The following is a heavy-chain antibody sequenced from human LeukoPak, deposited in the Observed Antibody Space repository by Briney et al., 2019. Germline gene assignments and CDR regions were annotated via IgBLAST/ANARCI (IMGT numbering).Heavy chain of an antibody. D-gene: IGHD5-18*01. V-gene: IGHV4-59*01. CDR3: ARDGYSYGPNWYFDL. CDR1: GGSISSYY. J-gene: IGHJ2*01. Sequence: SETLSLTCTVSGGSISSYYWSWIRQPPGKGLEWIGYIYYSGSTNYNPSLKSRVTISVDTSKNQFSLKPSSVTAADTAVYYCARDGYSYGPNWYFDLWGRGTLVTVSS. CDR2: IYYSGST.